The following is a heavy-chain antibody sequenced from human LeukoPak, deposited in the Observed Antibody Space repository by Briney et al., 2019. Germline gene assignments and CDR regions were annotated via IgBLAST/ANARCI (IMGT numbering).Heavy chain of an antibody. CDR3: ASGSLGDGYGVGDYYQYMDV. CDR2: IMPLFGTA. D-gene: IGHD5-24*01. CDR1: GGTFNSYA. Sequence: SVKVSCKASGGTFNSYAISWVRQASGQGLEWMGGIMPLFGTANYAQEFQGRVTFTTDESASTAYMEVSSLRSEDTAVYYRASGSLGDGYGVGDYYQYMDVWGKGTTVTVSS. J-gene: IGHJ6*03. V-gene: IGHV1-69*05.